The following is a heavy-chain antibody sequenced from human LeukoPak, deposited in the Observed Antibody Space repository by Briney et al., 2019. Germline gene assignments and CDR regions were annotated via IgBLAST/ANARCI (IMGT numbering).Heavy chain of an antibody. V-gene: IGHV3-7*05. CDR2: IKQDGSEK. J-gene: IGHJ3*02. Sequence: GGSLRLSCAASGFTFSSYWMSWVRQAPGKGLEWVAIIKQDGSEKYYVDSVKGRFTISRDNAKNSLYLQMNSLRAEDTAVYYCAREITTVVTLDAVDIWGQGTIVTLSP. D-gene: IGHD4-23*01. CDR1: GFTFSSYW. CDR3: AREITTVVTLDAVDI.